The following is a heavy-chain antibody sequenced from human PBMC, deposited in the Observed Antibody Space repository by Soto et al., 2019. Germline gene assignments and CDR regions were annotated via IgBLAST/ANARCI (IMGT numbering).Heavy chain of an antibody. D-gene: IGHD3-3*01. J-gene: IGHJ6*01. CDR3: GRARKFEFWRKALDV. CDR1: GYTFTTND. Sequence: QVHLVQSGAEVRKPGASVKVSCKAFGYTFTTNDINWVRQAPGQGLEWLGWMDPNSGVAGYAQKCQGRVIITRDTSTSTADMEVSGLTSEDTGVYYCGRARKFEFWRKALDVW. CDR2: MDPNSGVA. V-gene: IGHV1-8*03.